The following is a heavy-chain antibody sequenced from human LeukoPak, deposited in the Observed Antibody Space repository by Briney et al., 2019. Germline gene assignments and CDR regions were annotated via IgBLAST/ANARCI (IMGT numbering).Heavy chain of an antibody. CDR3: ARLTSGISTYYFDS. J-gene: IGHJ4*02. CDR2: ISRTSSYI. V-gene: IGHV3-21*01. D-gene: IGHD1-26*01. CDR1: GFTFITSS. Sequence: GGSLRLSCAASGFTFITSSINWVRQAPGKGLEWVSSISRTSSYIYYADSVKGRFTISRDNAKNSLYLQMNSLRAEDTAVYYCARLTSGISTYYFDSMGQGTLVTVSS.